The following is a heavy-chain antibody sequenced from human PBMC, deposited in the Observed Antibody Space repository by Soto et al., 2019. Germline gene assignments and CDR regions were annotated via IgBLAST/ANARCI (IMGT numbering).Heavy chain of an antibody. Sequence: HGESLKISCRGSGYSFTTYWISWVRQMPGKGLQWMGRIDPSGSYTTYSPSFQGHVSISVDKSISTAYLQWSSLKASDTAIYYCASRPYATYNYSGMDVWGQGTTVTVSS. CDR1: GYSFTTYW. CDR3: ASRPYATYNYSGMDV. CDR2: IDPSGSYT. D-gene: IGHD2-8*01. V-gene: IGHV5-10-1*01. J-gene: IGHJ6*02.